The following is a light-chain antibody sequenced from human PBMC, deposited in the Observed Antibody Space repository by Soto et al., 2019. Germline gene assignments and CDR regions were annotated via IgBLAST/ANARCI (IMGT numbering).Light chain of an antibody. CDR3: QAWDSSTRRV. CDR2: QDS. Sequence: SSELTQPPSVSVSPGQTASITCSGDKLGDKYACWYQQKPGQSPVLVIYQDSKRPSGIPERFSGSNSGNTATLTISGTQAMDEADYYCQAWDSSTRRVFGGGTKLTVL. J-gene: IGLJ2*01. CDR1: KLGDKY. V-gene: IGLV3-1*01.